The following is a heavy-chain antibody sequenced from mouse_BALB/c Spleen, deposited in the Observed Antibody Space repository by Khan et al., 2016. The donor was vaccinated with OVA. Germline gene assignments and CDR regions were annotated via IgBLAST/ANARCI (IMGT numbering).Heavy chain of an antibody. CDR3: ARRDYFGYTFAY. D-gene: IGHD1-2*01. CDR1: GYTFTDYY. CDR2: ISPGSGAT. J-gene: IGHJ3*01. Sequence: QVQLKQSGAELARPGASVKLSCTASGYTFTDYYINWVKQRTGQGLEWIGEISPGSGATYYTESFMGKATLPADKYSSTAFMQLSSLTSENSAVYCCARRDYFGYTFAYGGQGTLGPVSA. V-gene: IGHV1-77*01.